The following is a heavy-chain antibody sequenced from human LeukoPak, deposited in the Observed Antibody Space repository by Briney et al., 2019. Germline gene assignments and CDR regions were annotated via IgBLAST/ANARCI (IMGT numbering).Heavy chain of an antibody. CDR1: GFTFSSYA. CDR3: AKASVVLWFGELLPDQYYFDY. D-gene: IGHD3-10*01. Sequence: GGSLRLSCAASGFTFSSYAMSWVRQAPGKGLEWVSAISGSGGSTYYADSVKGRFTIPRDNSKNTLYLQMNSLRAEDTAVYYCAKASVVLWFGELLPDQYYFDYWGQGTLVTVSS. J-gene: IGHJ4*02. CDR2: ISGSGGST. V-gene: IGHV3-23*01.